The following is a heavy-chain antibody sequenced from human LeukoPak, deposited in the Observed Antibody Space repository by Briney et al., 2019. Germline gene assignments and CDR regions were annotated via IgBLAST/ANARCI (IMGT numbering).Heavy chain of an antibody. J-gene: IGHJ4*02. D-gene: IGHD6-19*01. CDR3: ARAGYSSGWYLDY. V-gene: IGHV4-34*01. Sequence: SETLSLTCTVSGGSISSYYWSWIRQPPGKGLEWIGEINHSGSTNYNPSLKSRVTISVDTSKNQFSLKLSSVTAADTAVYYCARAGYSSGWYLDYWGQGTLVTVSS. CDR1: GGSISSYY. CDR2: INHSGST.